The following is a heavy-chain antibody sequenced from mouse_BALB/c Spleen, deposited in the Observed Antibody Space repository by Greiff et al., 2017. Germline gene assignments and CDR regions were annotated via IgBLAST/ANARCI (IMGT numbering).Heavy chain of an antibody. J-gene: IGHJ2*01. CDR1: GYTFTDYA. CDR3: ARLRRDGYYFDY. Sequence: QVQLQQSGAELVRPGVSVKISCKGSGYTFTDYAMHWVKQSHAKSLEWIGVISTYYGDASYNQKFKGKATMTVDKSSSTAYMELARLTSEDSAIYYCARLRRDGYYFDYWGQGTTLTVSS. D-gene: IGHD2-12*01. V-gene: IGHV1S137*01. CDR2: ISTYYGDA.